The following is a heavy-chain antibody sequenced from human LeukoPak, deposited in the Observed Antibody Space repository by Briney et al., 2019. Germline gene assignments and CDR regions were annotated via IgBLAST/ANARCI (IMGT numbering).Heavy chain of an antibody. Sequence: GGSLRLSCAASGFTFSSYGMHWVRQAPGKGLEWVAVISYDGSNKYYADSVKGRFTISRDNSKNTLYLQMNSLRAEDTAMYYCARENYDFWSGYYTGWFDPWGQGTLVTVSS. CDR2: ISYDGSNK. V-gene: IGHV3-30*03. CDR1: GFTFSSYG. CDR3: ARENYDFWSGYYTGWFDP. J-gene: IGHJ5*02. D-gene: IGHD3-3*01.